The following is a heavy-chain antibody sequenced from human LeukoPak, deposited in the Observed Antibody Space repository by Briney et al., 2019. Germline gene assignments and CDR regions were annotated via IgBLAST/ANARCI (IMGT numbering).Heavy chain of an antibody. CDR2: IYYSGST. V-gene: IGHV4-39*07. CDR3: ARYSNYGDYYYYYMDV. D-gene: IGHD4-11*01. Sequence: SETLSLTCTVSGGSINSNSYYWGWIRQPPGKGPEWIGSIYYSGSTYYNPSLKSRVTISVDTSKNQFSLKLSSVTAADTAVYYCARYSNYGDYYYYYMDVWGKGTTVTISS. J-gene: IGHJ6*03. CDR1: GGSINSNSYY.